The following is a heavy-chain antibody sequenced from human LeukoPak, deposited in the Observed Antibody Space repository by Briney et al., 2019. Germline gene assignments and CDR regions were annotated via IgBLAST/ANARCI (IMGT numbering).Heavy chain of an antibody. CDR3: ARDQPYYFWSGSSMDV. V-gene: IGHV1-2*02. Sequence: RASVKVSCKASGYTLTGYYMHWVRQAPGQGLEWMGWINPNSGGTNYAQKFQGRVTMTRDTSISTAYMELSRLRSDDTAVYYCARDQPYYFWSGSSMDVWGKGTTVTVSS. D-gene: IGHD3-3*01. CDR2: INPNSGGT. CDR1: GYTLTGYY. J-gene: IGHJ6*03.